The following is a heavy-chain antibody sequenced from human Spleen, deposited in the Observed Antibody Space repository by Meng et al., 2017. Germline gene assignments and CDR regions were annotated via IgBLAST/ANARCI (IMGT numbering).Heavy chain of an antibody. J-gene: IGHJ4*02. Sequence: GGSLRLSCAASGFTFSNAWMTWVRQAPGKGLEWIGRMKSNVDGGTVDYAAAVKGRFFISRDDSENTFYLQMNSLRAEDTAVYYCARVDRGEYSSSWPPGYYWGQGTLVTVSS. CDR1: GFTFSNAW. D-gene: IGHD6-13*01. CDR2: MKSNVDGGTV. V-gene: IGHV3-15*01. CDR3: ARVDRGEYSSSWPPGYY.